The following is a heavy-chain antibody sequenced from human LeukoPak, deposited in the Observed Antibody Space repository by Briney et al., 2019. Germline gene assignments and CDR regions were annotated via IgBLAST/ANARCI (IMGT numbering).Heavy chain of an antibody. Sequence: GGSLRLSCAASGFTFSIYAMGWVRQAPGKGLEWVAAISSSGGTTYYADSMRGRFSISRDNSKSMLYLEMSSLRADDTAVYYCVKVAARRDYEAYFEYWGQGTQVTVSS. J-gene: IGHJ4*02. CDR3: VKVAARRDYEAYFEY. CDR1: GFTFSIYA. V-gene: IGHV3-23*01. D-gene: IGHD5-24*01. CDR2: ISSSGGTT.